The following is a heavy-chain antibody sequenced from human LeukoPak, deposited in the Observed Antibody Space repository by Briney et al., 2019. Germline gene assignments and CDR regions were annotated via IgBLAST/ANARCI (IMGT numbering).Heavy chain of an antibody. D-gene: IGHD2-2*01. J-gene: IGHJ6*03. CDR2: INHSGST. Sequence: PSETLSLTCAVYGGSFSGYYWSWIRQPPGKGLKWIGEINHSGSTNYNPSLKSRVTISVDTSKNQFSLKLSSVTAADTAVYYCARGLIVVVPAAMGYYYYYYMDVWGKGTTVTVSS. CDR3: ARGLIVVVPAAMGYYYYYYMDV. V-gene: IGHV4-34*01. CDR1: GGSFSGYY.